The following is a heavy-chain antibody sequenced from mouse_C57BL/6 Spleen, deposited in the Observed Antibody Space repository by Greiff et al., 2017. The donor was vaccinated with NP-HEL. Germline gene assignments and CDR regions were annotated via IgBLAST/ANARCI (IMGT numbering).Heavy chain of an antibody. J-gene: IGHJ4*01. CDR2: IWTGGGT. CDR3: ARTSSGYPYYAMDY. Sequence: QVQLQQSGPGLVAPSQSLSITCTVSGFSLTSYAISWVRQPPGKGLEWLGVIWTGGGTNYNSALKSRLSISKDNSKSQVFLKMNSLQTDDTARYYCARTSSGYPYYAMDYWGQGTSVTVSS. V-gene: IGHV2-9-1*01. CDR1: GFSLTSYA. D-gene: IGHD3-2*02.